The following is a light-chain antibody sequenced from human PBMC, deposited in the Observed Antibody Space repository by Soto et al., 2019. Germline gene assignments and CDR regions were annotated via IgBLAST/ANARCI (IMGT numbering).Light chain of an antibody. Sequence: EIVLTQSPGTLSLSPGERATLSCRASQSVSNNYLAWYQQKPGQAPRLLIYGASNRATGIPDRFSGSGSGTDFTLTISRLEPEDFAIYYCQQRGNWPRVNCGVETKVNIK. V-gene: IGKV3D-20*02. CDR1: QSVSNNY. CDR3: QQRGNWPRVN. CDR2: GAS. J-gene: IGKJ4*01.